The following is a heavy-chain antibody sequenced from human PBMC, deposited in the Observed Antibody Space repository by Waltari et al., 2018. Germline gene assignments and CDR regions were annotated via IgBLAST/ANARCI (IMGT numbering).Heavy chain of an antibody. Sequence: QVQLVQSGAEVKKPGASVKVSCKASGYTFTGYYMHWVRQAPGQGLEWMGWINPNSGGTNYAQKFQGRVTMTRDTSISTAYMELSRLRSDDTAVYYCAREARAVAGRGGAFDIWGQGTMVTVSS. V-gene: IGHV1-2*02. D-gene: IGHD6-19*01. CDR2: INPNSGGT. CDR3: AREARAVAGRGGAFDI. CDR1: GYTFTGYY. J-gene: IGHJ3*02.